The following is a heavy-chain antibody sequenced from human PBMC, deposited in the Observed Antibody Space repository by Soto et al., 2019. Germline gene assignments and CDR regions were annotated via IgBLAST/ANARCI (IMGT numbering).Heavy chain of an antibody. D-gene: IGHD3-16*02. CDR2: YIGSGGST. Sequence: PGGSLRLLFSAPGFPFSRYALSLVRQAPGPGLEWVSAYIGSGGSTYYADSVKGRFTISRDNSKNTLYLQMNSLRAEDTAVYYCAKDPYYDYIWGSYRGTYYYYYYMDVWGKGTTVTVSS. CDR3: AKDPYYDYIWGSYRGTYYYYYYMDV. CDR1: GFPFSRYA. V-gene: IGHV3-23*01. J-gene: IGHJ6*03.